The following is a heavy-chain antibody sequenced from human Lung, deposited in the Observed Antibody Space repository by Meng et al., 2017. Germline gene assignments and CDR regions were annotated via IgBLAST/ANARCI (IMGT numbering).Heavy chain of an antibody. J-gene: IGHJ2*01. V-gene: IGHV4-30-4*01. CDR2: IYNSGST. Sequence: LATGPEPVTPSQTLSLTCTVTGSSICSSNYYWSWIRQPPGKGLEWSGHIYNSGSTYYNPSLKGRITISVDTSKNQFSLKLSSVTAADTAVYYCARGQKGYFDLWGRGTLVTVSS. CDR1: GSSICSSNYY. CDR3: ARGQKGYFDL.